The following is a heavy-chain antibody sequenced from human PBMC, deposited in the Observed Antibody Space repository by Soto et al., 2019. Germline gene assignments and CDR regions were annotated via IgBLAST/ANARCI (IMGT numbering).Heavy chain of an antibody. D-gene: IGHD4-17*01. V-gene: IGHV3-11*01. Sequence: ESGGGLVKPGGSLRLSCAASGFTFSDYYMSWIRQAPGKGLEWVSYISSSGSTIYYADSVKGRFTISRDNAKNSLYLQMNSLRAEDTAVHYCARAPATVTTHWFDPCGQGTLVTVSS. CDR2: ISSSGSTI. CDR1: GFTFSDYY. CDR3: ARAPATVTTHWFDP. J-gene: IGHJ5*02.